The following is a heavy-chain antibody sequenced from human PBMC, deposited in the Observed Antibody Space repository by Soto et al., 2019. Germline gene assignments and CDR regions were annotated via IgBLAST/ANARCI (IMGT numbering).Heavy chain of an antibody. J-gene: IGHJ4*02. V-gene: IGHV3-9*01. D-gene: IGHD3-22*01. CDR3: AKDHHYYDSSGLLGY. Sequence: GGSLRLSCAASGFTFDDYAMHWVRQAPGKGLEWVSGISWNSGSIGYADSVKGRFTISRDNAKNSLYLQMNSLRAEDTALYYCAKDHHYYDSSGLLGYWGQGTLVTVSS. CDR1: GFTFDDYA. CDR2: ISWNSGSI.